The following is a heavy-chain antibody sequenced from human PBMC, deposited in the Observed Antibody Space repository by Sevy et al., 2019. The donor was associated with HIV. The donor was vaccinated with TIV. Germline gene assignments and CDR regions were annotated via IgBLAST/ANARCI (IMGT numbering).Heavy chain of an antibody. Sequence: GGSLRLSCAASGFTFSDHYMDWVRQAPGKGLEWVGRTRNKANSYTTEYAASVKGRFTISRDDSKNSLYLQMNSLKTEDTAVYYCARVWFLEGLADYWGQGTLVTVSS. J-gene: IGHJ4*02. CDR2: TRNKANSYTT. V-gene: IGHV3-72*01. CDR1: GFTFSDHY. CDR3: ARVWFLEGLADY. D-gene: IGHD3-3*01.